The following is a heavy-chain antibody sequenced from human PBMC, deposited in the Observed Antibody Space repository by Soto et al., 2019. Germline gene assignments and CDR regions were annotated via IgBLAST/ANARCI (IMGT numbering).Heavy chain of an antibody. V-gene: IGHV3-9*01. J-gene: IGHJ6*03. D-gene: IGHD4-17*01. Sequence: GGSLRLSCAASGFTFDDYAMHWVRQAPGKGLEWVSGISWNSGSIGYADSVKGRFTISRDNAKNSLYLQMNSLRAEDTALYYCAKGAVTKDYYYYYMDVWGKGTTVTVSS. CDR1: GFTFDDYA. CDR2: ISWNSGSI. CDR3: AKGAVTKDYYYYYMDV.